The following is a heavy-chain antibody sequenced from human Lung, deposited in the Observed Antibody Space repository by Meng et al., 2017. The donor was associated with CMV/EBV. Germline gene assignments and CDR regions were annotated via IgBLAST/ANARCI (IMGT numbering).Heavy chain of an antibody. V-gene: IGHV1-2*06. CDR3: ARGPRADGYYGISTGYRSPYYFDY. Sequence: YMHWVRQDPGHGLQWMGRISATSGGTNDAQKFQGRATMTRDTSISTAYMELSRLRSDDTAVYYCARGPRADGYYGISTGYRSPYYFDYWGQGTLVTVSS. CDR2: ISATSGGT. J-gene: IGHJ4*02. D-gene: IGHD3-9*01. CDR1: Y.